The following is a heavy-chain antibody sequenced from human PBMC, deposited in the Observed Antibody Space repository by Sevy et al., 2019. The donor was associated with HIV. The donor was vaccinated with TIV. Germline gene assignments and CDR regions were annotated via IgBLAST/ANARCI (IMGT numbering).Heavy chain of an antibody. CDR2: IIPIFGTA. J-gene: IGHJ3*02. CDR1: GGTFSSYA. Sequence: ASVKVSRKASGGTFSSYAISWVRQAPGQGLEWMGGIIPIFGTANYAQKFQGRVTITADESTSTAYMELSSLRSEDTAVYYCARDRTSALVVVVAGSFDIWGQGTMVTVSS. V-gene: IGHV1-69*13. CDR3: ARDRTSALVVVVAGSFDI. D-gene: IGHD2-15*01.